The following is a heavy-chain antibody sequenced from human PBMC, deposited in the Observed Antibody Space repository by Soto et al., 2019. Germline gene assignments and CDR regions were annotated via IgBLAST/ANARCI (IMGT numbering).Heavy chain of an antibody. D-gene: IGHD3-16*01. J-gene: IGHJ4*02. CDR3: ASDRSLGSNWYYYLES. CDR2: ISSSSSAI. V-gene: IGHV3-48*02. CDR1: GFTFSTYA. Sequence: LRLSCAASGFTFSTYAMNWVRQFPGRGLEWVSYISSSSSAIDYADSVKGRFTVSRDNAKNSLYLQMNSLRDEDTAVYYCASDRSLGSNWYYYLESWGQGTLVTVSS.